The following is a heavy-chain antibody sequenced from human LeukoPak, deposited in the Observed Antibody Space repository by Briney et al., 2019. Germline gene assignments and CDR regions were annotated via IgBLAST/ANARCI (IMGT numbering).Heavy chain of an antibody. J-gene: IGHJ4*02. CDR1: GGTFSTYT. V-gene: IGHV1-69*02. D-gene: IGHD6-6*01. Sequence: SVKVSRKASGGTFSTYTFSWVRQAPGQGLEWMGRVIPIPGIANYAQKFQGRVTITADKSTNTAYMDLSSLRSEDTAVYYCARAGQLSTGAYFDYWGQGTLVTVSS. CDR3: ARAGQLSTGAYFDY. CDR2: VIPIPGIA.